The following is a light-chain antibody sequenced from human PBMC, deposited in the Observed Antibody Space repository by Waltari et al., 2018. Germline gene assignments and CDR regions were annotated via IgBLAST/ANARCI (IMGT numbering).Light chain of an antibody. CDR3: QQDNHYPIT. Sequence: DIQMTQSPSSLSASVGDTVTITCRASQDITNYLAWFQQRPGKAPKSLIYAASTLQGGAPSRFRAFGFGTDFTLIISNLQPEDFATYSCQQDNHYPITFGQGTRL. J-gene: IGKJ5*01. V-gene: IGKV1-16*01. CDR1: QDITNY. CDR2: AAS.